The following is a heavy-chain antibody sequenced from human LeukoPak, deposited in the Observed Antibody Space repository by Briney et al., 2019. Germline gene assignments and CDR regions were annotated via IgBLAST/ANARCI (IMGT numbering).Heavy chain of an antibody. Sequence: GGSLRLSCAASGFTFSRYSMNWVRQAPGKGLEWVSSISISSNYIYYADSVKGRFTISRDNSKNTLYLQMNSLRAEDTAVYYCAKAAVGSSNYFDYWGQGTLVTVSS. CDR1: GFTFSRYS. V-gene: IGHV3-21*04. J-gene: IGHJ4*02. D-gene: IGHD1-26*01. CDR2: ISISSNYI. CDR3: AKAAVGSSNYFDY.